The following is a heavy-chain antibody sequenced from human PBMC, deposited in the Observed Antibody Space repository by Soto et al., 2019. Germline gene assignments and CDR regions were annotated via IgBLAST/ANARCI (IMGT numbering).Heavy chain of an antibody. V-gene: IGHV1-2*04. J-gene: IGHJ6*03. CDR2: INPNSGGT. D-gene: IGHD6-13*01. Sequence: GASVKVSCKASGYTFTGYYMHWVRQAPGQGLEWMGWINPNSGGTNYAQKFQGWVTMTRDTSISTAYMELSRLRSDDTAVYYCARAGIAAAGNSRINAREAYYYYMDVWAKGPRSPSP. CDR1: GYTFTGYY. CDR3: ARAGIAAAGNSRINAREAYYYYMDV.